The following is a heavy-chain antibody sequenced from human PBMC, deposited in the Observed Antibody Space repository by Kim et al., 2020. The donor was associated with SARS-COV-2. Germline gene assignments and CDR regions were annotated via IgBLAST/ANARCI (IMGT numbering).Heavy chain of an antibody. Sequence: GGSLRLSCAASELTFSSYWMTWVRQAPGKGLEWVASINRDGSETFYVESVKGRFTISRGDAKTQLYLQMTPLRAEDTAVYYCATVSELELPYLDYWGQG. CDR2: INRDGSET. D-gene: IGHD1-7*01. CDR3: ATVSELELPYLDY. V-gene: IGHV3-7*01. CDR1: ELTFSSYW. J-gene: IGHJ4*02.